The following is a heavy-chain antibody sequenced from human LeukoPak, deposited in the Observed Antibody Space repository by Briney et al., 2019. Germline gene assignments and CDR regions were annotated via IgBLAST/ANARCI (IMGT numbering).Heavy chain of an antibody. CDR2: MNQDGSAR. D-gene: IGHD3-16*01. CDR3: ATYTHWVAGDV. J-gene: IGHJ6*02. CDR1: GFTFSDSW. V-gene: IGHV3-7*01. Sequence: GGSLRLSCAASGFTFSDSWMSWVRQAPGKGLEWVANMNQDGSARGYVDSVKGRFTISRDNARNSLYLQMSSLRPEDTAVYYCATYTHWVAGDVWGQGTTVTVSS.